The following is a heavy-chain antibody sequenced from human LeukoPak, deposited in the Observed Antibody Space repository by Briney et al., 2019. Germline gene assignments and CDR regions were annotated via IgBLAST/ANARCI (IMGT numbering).Heavy chain of an antibody. V-gene: IGHV1-69*13. Sequence: SVKRSCKASGGTFSSYAISWVREAPGQGLEWMGGIIPIFGTANYAQKFQGRVTITADESTSTVYMELSSLRSEDTAVYYCARGPSITMVRGGQWYYYMDVWGKGTTVTISS. CDR1: GGTFSSYA. D-gene: IGHD3-10*01. CDR2: IIPIFGTA. J-gene: IGHJ6*03. CDR3: ARGPSITMVRGGQWYYYMDV.